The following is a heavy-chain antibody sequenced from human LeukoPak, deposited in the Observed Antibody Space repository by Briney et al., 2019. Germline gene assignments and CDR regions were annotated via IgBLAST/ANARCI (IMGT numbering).Heavy chain of an antibody. CDR2: IYYSGST. CDR3: ARAEINDYSRY. Sequence: SETLSLTCSVSGGSISSSSYYWAWIRQPPGKGLEWIANIYYSGSTYFNPSLKSRVTLSIDTSKNQFSLKLSAVTAADSALYFCARAEINDYSRYWGQGIPVIVSS. CDR1: GGSISSSSYY. J-gene: IGHJ4*02. D-gene: IGHD4-11*01. V-gene: IGHV4-39*07.